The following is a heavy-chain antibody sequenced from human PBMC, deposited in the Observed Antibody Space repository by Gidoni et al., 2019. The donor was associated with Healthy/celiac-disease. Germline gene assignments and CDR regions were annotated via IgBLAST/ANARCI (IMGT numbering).Heavy chain of an antibody. J-gene: IGHJ4*02. CDR1: GFTFSSYS. CDR3: ARVGDYYGSGSYGVSDY. D-gene: IGHD3-10*01. CDR2: ISSSSSYI. Sequence: EVQLVESGGGLVKPGGSLRLSCAASGFTFSSYSMNWVRQAPGKGLEWVSSISSSSSYIYYADSVKVRFTISRDNAKNSLYLQMNSLRAEDTAVYYCARVGDYYGSGSYGVSDYWGQGTLVTVSS. V-gene: IGHV3-21*01.